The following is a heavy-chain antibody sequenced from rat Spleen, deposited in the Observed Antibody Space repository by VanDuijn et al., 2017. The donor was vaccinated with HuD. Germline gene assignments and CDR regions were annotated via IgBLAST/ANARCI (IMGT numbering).Heavy chain of an antibody. CDR1: GFSLTSYG. D-gene: IGHD1-1*01. V-gene: IGHV2-77*01. CDR3: FLSGEGY. J-gene: IGHJ2*01. Sequence: QVQLMESGPGLVQTTQTLTVTCTVSGFSLTSYGVHWVRQAPGKGLEWMGIMWGDGSTNYNPVLKSRLSISRDTSKSQVFLTMNSLQTDDTAVYYCFLSGEGYWGQGVMVTVSS. CDR2: MWGDGST.